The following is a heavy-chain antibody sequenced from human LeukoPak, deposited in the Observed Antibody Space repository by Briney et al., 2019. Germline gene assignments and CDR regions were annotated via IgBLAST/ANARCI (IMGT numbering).Heavy chain of an antibody. CDR2: INPHCGGT. V-gene: IGHV1-2*02. CDR3: ASWTPIVGATRSDY. D-gene: IGHD1-26*01. J-gene: IGHJ4*02. CDR1: GYSFTGYY. Sequence: GASVKVSCKASGYSFTGYYIHWVRQAPGQGLEWMGWINPHCGGTNSAQKFQGRVTMTRDTSISTAYMELSRLRSDDTAVYYCASWTPIVGATRSDYWGQGTLVTVSS.